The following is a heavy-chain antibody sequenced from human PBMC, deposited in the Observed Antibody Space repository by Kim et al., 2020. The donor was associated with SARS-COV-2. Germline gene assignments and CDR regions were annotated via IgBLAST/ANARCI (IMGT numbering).Heavy chain of an antibody. CDR2: ISSSSSYT. J-gene: IGHJ4*02. Sequence: GGSLRLSCAASGFTFSDYYMSWIRQAPGKGLEWVSYISSSSSYTNYADSVKGRFTISRDNAKNSLYLQMNSLRAEDTAVYYCARDRVGYCSSTSCYGINTTPDCYFDYWGQGTLVTVSS. CDR1: GFTFSDYY. D-gene: IGHD2-2*03. CDR3: ARDRVGYCSSTSCYGINTTPDCYFDY. V-gene: IGHV3-11*06.